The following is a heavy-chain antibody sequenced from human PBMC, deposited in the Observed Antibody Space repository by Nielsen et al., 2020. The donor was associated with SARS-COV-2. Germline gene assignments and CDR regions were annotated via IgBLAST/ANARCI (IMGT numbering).Heavy chain of an antibody. Sequence: GGSLRLSCAASGFIFDNYAMNWVRQAPGKGLEWVSTISGRGSMIYYTDSVKGRFTISRDTARKSIYLQLNNLRADDTAVYYCARPSPNDYVYFDVWGQGTLVTVSS. J-gene: IGHJ4*02. CDR1: GFIFDNYA. D-gene: IGHD4-17*01. CDR2: ISGRGSMI. CDR3: ARPSPNDYVYFDV. V-gene: IGHV3-21*01.